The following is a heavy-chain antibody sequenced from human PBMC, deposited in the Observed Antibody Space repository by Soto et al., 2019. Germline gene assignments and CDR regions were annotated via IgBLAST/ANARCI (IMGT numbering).Heavy chain of an antibody. V-gene: IGHV1-69*01. CDR1: GGTFSXXX. CDR2: IIPIFSPA. Sequence: QVQLVQSGAEVKKPGSSVKVSCEASGGTFSXXXXXXXXXXXXXGXEWMGGIIPIFSPAKYAQKFQGRVTITADESTXTXYMEXXXXXXXXXXXXXXXXXXXXXXXXXXHPAYFDSWGQGTLVTVSS. CDR3: XXXXXXXXXXXXHPAYFDS. J-gene: IGHJ4*02.